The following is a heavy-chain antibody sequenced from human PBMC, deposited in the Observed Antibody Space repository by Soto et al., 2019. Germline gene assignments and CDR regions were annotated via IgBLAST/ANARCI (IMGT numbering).Heavy chain of an antibody. Sequence: GGSLRLSCAASGFTFSSYSMNWVRQAPGKGLEWVSSISSSSSYIYYADSVKGRFTISRDNAKNSLYLQMNSLRAEDTAVYYCARDSLYSSSPLTLDYWGKGTLVTVSS. CDR2: ISSSSSYI. J-gene: IGHJ4*02. V-gene: IGHV3-21*01. D-gene: IGHD6-6*01. CDR3: ARDSLYSSSPLTLDY. CDR1: GFTFSSYS.